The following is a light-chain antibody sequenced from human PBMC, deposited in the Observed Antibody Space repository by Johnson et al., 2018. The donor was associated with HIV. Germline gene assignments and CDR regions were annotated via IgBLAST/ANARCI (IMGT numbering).Light chain of an antibody. J-gene: IGLJ1*01. V-gene: IGLV1-51*01. CDR2: DNN. CDR1: SSNIGNNY. CDR3: GTWDSSLSIYV. Sequence: QSVLTQPPSVSAASGQRVDISCSGSSSNIGNNYVSWYQQLPRTAPKLLIYDNNKRPSGIPDRFSGSKSGTSATLGITGLQTGDEADYYCGTWDSSLSIYVFGTGTKVTVL.